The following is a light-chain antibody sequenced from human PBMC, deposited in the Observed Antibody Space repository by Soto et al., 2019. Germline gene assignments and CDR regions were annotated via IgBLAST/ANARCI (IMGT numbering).Light chain of an antibody. V-gene: IGKV4-1*01. Sequence: DIVMTQSPDSLAVSLGERATINCKSSQNVLYSSNNKNYLAWYQQRPGQPPKLLIYWASTRASGVPDRFSGSGSWTDFTLTINSLQAEDVAVYYGQQYYTSPAYPFVQGTKLEIK. CDR1: QNVLYSSNNKNY. CDR2: WAS. CDR3: QQYYTSPAYP. J-gene: IGKJ2*01.